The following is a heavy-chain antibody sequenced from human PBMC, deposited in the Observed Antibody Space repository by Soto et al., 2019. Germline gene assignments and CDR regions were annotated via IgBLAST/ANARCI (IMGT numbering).Heavy chain of an antibody. CDR3: AREGSRPYYYYGMDV. CDR2: ISTYNGDT. Sequence: QVQLVQSGAEVKKPGASVKVSCKASGYSFTTSGIAWVRQAPGQVLEWMGWISTYNGDTDYAQNLQGRVIMTTDTSTTTAYMELRSLRSDDTAVYYCAREGSRPYYYYGMDVWGQGTTVSVSS. J-gene: IGHJ6*02. V-gene: IGHV1-18*01. CDR1: GYSFTTSG. D-gene: IGHD2-15*01.